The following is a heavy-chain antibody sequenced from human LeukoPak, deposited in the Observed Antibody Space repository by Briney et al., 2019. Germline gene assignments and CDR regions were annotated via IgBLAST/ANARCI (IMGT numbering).Heavy chain of an antibody. CDR2: IYYSGST. J-gene: IGHJ4*02. D-gene: IGHD2/OR15-2a*01. Sequence: SETLSLTCTVSGGSISSSSYYWGWIRQPPGKGLEWIGSIYYSGSTYYNPSLKSRVTISVDTSKNQFSLKLSSVTAADTAVYYCARQSLYPRRFDYWGQGTLVTVSS. CDR1: GGSISSSSYY. V-gene: IGHV4-39*01. CDR3: ARQSLYPRRFDY.